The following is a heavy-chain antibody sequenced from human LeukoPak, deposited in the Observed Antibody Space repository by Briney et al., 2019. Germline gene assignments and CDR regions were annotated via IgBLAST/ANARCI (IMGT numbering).Heavy chain of an antibody. CDR3: ARDKSSGYYLDY. CDR1: GGSFSGYY. CDR2: IYYSGST. Sequence: SETLSLTCAVYGGSFSGYYWSWIRQHPGKGLEWIGYIYYSGSTYYNPSLKSRVTISVDTSKNQFSLKLSSVTAADTAVYYCARDKSSGYYLDYWGQGTLVTVSS. J-gene: IGHJ4*02. V-gene: IGHV4-31*11. D-gene: IGHD3-22*01.